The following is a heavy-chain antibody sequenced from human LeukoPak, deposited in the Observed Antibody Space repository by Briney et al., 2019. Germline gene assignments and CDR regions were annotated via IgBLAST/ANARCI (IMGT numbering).Heavy chain of an antibody. Sequence: GGSLRLSCAASGFTFSSYSMNWVRQAPGKGLEWVSAISGSGGSTYYADSVKGRFTTSRDNSKNTLYLQMNSLRAEDTAVYYCAKGEYYYDSSGYFDYWGQGTLVTVSS. V-gene: IGHV3-23*01. CDR3: AKGEYYYDSSGYFDY. D-gene: IGHD3-22*01. CDR1: GFTFSSYS. J-gene: IGHJ4*02. CDR2: ISGSGGST.